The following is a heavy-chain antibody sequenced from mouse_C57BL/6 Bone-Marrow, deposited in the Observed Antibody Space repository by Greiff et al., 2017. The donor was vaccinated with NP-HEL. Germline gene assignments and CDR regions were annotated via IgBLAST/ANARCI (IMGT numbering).Heavy chain of an antibody. CDR1: EYEFPSHD. D-gene: IGHD1-2*01. J-gene: IGHJ4*01. Sequence: EVQRVESGGGLVQPGESLKLSCESNEYEFPSHDMSWVRKTPEKRLELVAAINSDGGSTYYPDTMQRRFIISRDNTKKTLYLQMSSLRSEDTALYYCARQRRLRLLGAIDYWGQGTSVTVSS. V-gene: IGHV5-2*01. CDR3: ARQRRLRLLGAIDY. CDR2: INSDGGST.